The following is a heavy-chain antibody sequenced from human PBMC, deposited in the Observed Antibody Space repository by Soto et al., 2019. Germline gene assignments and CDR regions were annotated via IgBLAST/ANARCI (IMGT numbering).Heavy chain of an antibody. CDR3: ARDHRVYYYDSSGYYSLGY. J-gene: IGHJ4*02. Sequence: QVQLVQSGAEVKKPGASVKVSCKASGYTFTSYGISWVRQAPGQGLEWMGWISAYNGNTNYAQKLQGRVTMTTDTSTSTAYMELRSLRSDDTAVYYCARDHRVYYYDSSGYYSLGYWGQGTLVTVSS. CDR2: ISAYNGNT. CDR1: GYTFTSYG. V-gene: IGHV1-18*04. D-gene: IGHD3-22*01.